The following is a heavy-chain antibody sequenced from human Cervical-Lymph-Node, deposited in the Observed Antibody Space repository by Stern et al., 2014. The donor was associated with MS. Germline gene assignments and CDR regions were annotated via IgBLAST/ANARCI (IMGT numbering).Heavy chain of an antibody. CDR2: IYPGDSDT. CDR1: GYSFANFW. V-gene: IGHV5-51*03. J-gene: IGHJ4*02. Sequence: VQLVESGAEVRKPGESLKISCKVSGYSFANFWIGWVRQVPGKGLERMGIIYPGDSDTRSSPSFQGQVTLSADESISTAYLQWSSLKASDTGIYYCARRGLGYDGADHWGQGALVTVSS. D-gene: IGHD3-16*01. CDR3: ARRGLGYDGADH.